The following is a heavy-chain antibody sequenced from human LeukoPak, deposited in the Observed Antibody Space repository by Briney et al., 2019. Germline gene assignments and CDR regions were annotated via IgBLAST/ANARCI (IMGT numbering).Heavy chain of an antibody. V-gene: IGHV4-31*03. CDR1: GGSIGGKGYY. D-gene: IGHD3-16*01. CDR3: ARGSRDYVWRWFDP. CDR2: INYIGST. J-gene: IGHJ5*02. Sequence: SETLSLTCTVSGGSIGGKGYYWSWIRQLPGKGLEWIGYINYIGSTYYNPSLKSRVTMSIDTSKRQFSLKLNSVNAADTAVYYCARGSRDYVWRWFDPWGQGTLVTVSS.